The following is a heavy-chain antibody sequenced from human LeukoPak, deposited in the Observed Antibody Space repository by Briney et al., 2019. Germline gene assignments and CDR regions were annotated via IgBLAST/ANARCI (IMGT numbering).Heavy chain of an antibody. CDR3: ARVYGVYYDSTGYYSG. Sequence: GGSLRLSCTASGFTFSSYWMNWVRQAPGKGLEWVANIKQDGSEKKYVDSMKGRFTISRDNAKNSLYLQMNSLRAEDTAVYYCARVYGVYYDSTGYYSGWGQGTLVTVSS. J-gene: IGHJ4*02. V-gene: IGHV3-7*01. CDR2: IKQDGSEK. CDR1: GFTFSSYW. D-gene: IGHD3-22*01.